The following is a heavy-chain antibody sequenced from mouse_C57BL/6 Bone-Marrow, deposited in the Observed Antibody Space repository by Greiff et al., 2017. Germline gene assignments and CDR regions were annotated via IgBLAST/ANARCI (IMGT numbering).Heavy chain of an antibody. CDR1: GFSFNTYA. V-gene: IGHV10-1*01. D-gene: IGHD1-1*01. J-gene: IGHJ1*03. Sequence: DVMLVESGGGLVQPKGSLKLSCAASGFSFNTYAMNWVRQAPGKGLEWVARIRSKSNNYATYYADSVKDRFTISRDDSESMLYLQMNNLKTEDTAMYYCVRQGITTVTTGYFDVWGTGTTVTVSS. CDR2: IRSKSNNYAT. CDR3: VRQGITTVTTGYFDV.